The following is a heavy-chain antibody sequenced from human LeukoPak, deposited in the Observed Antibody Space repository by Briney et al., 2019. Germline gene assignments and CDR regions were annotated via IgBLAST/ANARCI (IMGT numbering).Heavy chain of an antibody. V-gene: IGHV1-69*13. Sequence: SVKVSCKASGGTFSSYAISWVRQAPGQGLEWMGGIIPIFGTANYAQKFQGRVTITADESTSTAYMELSSLRSEDTAVYYCARSGRDGYNPKYWGQGTLVTVSS. CDR2: IIPIFGTA. D-gene: IGHD5-24*01. CDR1: GGTFSSYA. CDR3: ARSGRDGYNPKY. J-gene: IGHJ4*02.